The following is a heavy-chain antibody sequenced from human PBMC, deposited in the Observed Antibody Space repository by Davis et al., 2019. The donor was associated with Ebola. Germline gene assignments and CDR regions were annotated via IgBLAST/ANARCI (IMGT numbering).Heavy chain of an antibody. CDR3: ARGFTTDYYYYGMDV. V-gene: IGHV1-18*01. CDR1: GGTFSSYA. D-gene: IGHD1-26*01. Sequence: ASVKVSCKASGGTFSSYAISWVRQAPGQGLEWMGWISAYNGNTNYAQKLQGRVTMTTDTSTSTAYMELRSLRSDDTAVYYCARGFTTDYYYYGMDVWGQGTTVTVSS. J-gene: IGHJ6*02. CDR2: ISAYNGNT.